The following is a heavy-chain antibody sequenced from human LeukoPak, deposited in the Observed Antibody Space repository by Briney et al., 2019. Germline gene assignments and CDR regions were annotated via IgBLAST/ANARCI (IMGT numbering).Heavy chain of an antibody. Sequence: PSETLSLTCTVSGGSISSYYWSWIRQPPGKGLEWIGYIYYSGSTHYNPSLKSRVTISVDTSKNQFSLKLRSVTAADTAVYYCARTTEGYAGGPGYSYYYYMDVWGKGTTVTISS. CDR1: GGSISSYY. V-gene: IGHV4-59*01. CDR3: ARTTEGYAGGPGYSYYYYMDV. D-gene: IGHD5-12*01. J-gene: IGHJ6*03. CDR2: IYYSGST.